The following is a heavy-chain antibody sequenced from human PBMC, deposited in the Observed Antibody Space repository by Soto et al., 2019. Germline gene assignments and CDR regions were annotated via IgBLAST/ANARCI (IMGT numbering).Heavy chain of an antibody. D-gene: IGHD5-18*01. CDR1: GFTFSSYG. CDR2: ISYDGNTQ. CDR3: VRYPVRRQTAMAWTYFDY. J-gene: IGHJ4*02. Sequence: QVQLVESGGGVVQPGRSLRLSCAASGFTFSSYGMHWVRQAPGKGLEWVAVISYDGNTQYYADSVKGRFTISRDNSKNTLWLQMDSLRVEDTAVYYCVRYPVRRQTAMAWTYFDYWGQGTLVTVSS. V-gene: IGHV3-30*03.